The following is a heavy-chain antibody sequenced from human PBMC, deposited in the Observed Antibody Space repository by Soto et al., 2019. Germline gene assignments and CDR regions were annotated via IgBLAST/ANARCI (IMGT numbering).Heavy chain of an antibody. Sequence: GGSLRLSCAASGFTFDDYAMHWVRQAPGKGLEWVSGISWNSGSIGYADSVKGRFTISRDNAKNSLYLQMNSLRAEDTALYYCAKDMGIYDILTGHLDYWGQGTLVTVSS. J-gene: IGHJ4*02. V-gene: IGHV3-9*01. CDR1: GFTFDDYA. CDR3: AKDMGIYDILTGHLDY. D-gene: IGHD3-9*01. CDR2: ISWNSGSI.